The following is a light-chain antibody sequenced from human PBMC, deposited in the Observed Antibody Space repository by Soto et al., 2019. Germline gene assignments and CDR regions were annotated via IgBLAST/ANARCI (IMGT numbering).Light chain of an antibody. V-gene: IGKV3-20*01. J-gene: IGKJ4*01. CDR1: QSVGRDY. Sequence: EIVLTQSPGTLSLSPGERATLSCRASQSVGRDYLAWYQQKPGQAPRLLIYHASSRATGIPDRFSGSGSGTDFTLTISRLEPEDFADFYCQQYASSPLTFGGGTKVEIK. CDR3: QQYASSPLT. CDR2: HAS.